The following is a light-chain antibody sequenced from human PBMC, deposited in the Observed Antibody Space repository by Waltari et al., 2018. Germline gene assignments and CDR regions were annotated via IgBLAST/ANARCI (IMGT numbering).Light chain of an antibody. Sequence: EIVLTQSPPTLSLSPGERATLSCRPSQSVSSYLAWYQQKPGQAPRLLIYDASNRATGIPARFSGSGSGTDFTLTISSLEPEDFAVYYCQQHSNWPPTFGQGTRLEIK. CDR1: QSVSSY. CDR3: QQHSNWPPT. V-gene: IGKV3-11*01. CDR2: DAS. J-gene: IGKJ5*01.